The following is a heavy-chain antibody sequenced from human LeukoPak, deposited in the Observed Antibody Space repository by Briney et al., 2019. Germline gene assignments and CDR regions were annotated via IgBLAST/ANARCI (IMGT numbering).Heavy chain of an antibody. V-gene: IGHV1-2*02. J-gene: IGHJ5*02. CDR1: GYGFTGYF. D-gene: IGHD2-15*01. Sequence: ASVKVSCKASGYGFTGYFMHWLRQAPGQGLEWMGYVNPNNGGTNYAQKFRGRVTMTRDTSVSTAYMELRSLRSDDTAVYYCARGDEPAAVFEAYLDPWGQGTLVTVSS. CDR3: ARGDEPAAVFEAYLDP. CDR2: VNPNNGGT.